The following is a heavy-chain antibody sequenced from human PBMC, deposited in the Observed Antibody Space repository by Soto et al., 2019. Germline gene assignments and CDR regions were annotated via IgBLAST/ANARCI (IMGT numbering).Heavy chain of an antibody. CDR3: ARDSCSSSSCPSYWYFDL. D-gene: IGHD2-2*01. CDR1: GFTFGDNY. Sequence: QVQLVESGGDLVKPGGSLRLSCAPSGFTFGDNYMSWIRQAPGKGPEWLSYISSSGLTIYYSDSVKVRFTVSRDNAKNSLTLQMNSLRSEDTAVYYCARDSCSSSSCPSYWYFDLWGRGTLVNVSS. CDR2: ISSSGLTI. V-gene: IGHV3-11*01. J-gene: IGHJ2*01.